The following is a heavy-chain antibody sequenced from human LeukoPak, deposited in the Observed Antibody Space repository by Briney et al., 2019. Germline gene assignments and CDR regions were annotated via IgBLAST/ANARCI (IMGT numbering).Heavy chain of an antibody. CDR2: IDPSDSYT. D-gene: IGHD6-13*01. CDR1: GYSFTSYW. V-gene: IGHV5-10-1*01. CDR3: ATSPSSWSTPDF. J-gene: IGHJ4*02. Sequence: GASLQISSKGSGYSFTSYWIFWVRQMPGNGLEWMGKIDPSDSYTNYNPSSQGHVTISVDKSISTAYLQWGSLGSSDTAIYYCATSPSSWSTPDFWGQGTLVTVSS.